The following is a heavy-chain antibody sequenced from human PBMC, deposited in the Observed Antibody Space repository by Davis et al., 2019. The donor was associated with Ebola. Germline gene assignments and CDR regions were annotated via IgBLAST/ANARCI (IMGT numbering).Heavy chain of an antibody. V-gene: IGHV3-30*18. CDR2: ISYDGSNK. CDR1: GFTFSSYG. J-gene: IGHJ4*02. D-gene: IGHD6-6*01. Sequence: GGSLRLSCAASGFTFSSYGMHWVRQAPGKGLEWVAVISYDGSNKYYADSVKGRFTISRDNSKNTLYLQMNSLRTEDTAVYYCAKLEQLGYWGQGTLVTVSS. CDR3: AKLEQLGY.